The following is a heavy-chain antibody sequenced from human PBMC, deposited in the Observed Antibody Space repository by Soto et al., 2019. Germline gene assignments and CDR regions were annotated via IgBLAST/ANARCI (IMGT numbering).Heavy chain of an antibody. CDR1: GYTFTSYA. J-gene: IGHJ6*01. CDR2: INGANGNT. Sequence: GASVKVSCKASGYTFTSYAMHWVRQAPGQRLEWMGSINGANGNTKYSQKFQGRVTITRDTSASTAYMELSSLRSEDTDVYYCARAHGNYYYYAMDVWGQGTTVTVSS. CDR3: ARAHGNYYYYAMDV. D-gene: IGHD1-26*01. V-gene: IGHV1-3*01.